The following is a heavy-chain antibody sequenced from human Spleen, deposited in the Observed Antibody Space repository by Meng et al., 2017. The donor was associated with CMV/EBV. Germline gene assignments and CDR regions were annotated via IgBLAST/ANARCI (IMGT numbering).Heavy chain of an antibody. V-gene: IGHV2-5*01. J-gene: IGHJ5*02. CDR1: TSGVG. CDR2: IYWNDDK. Sequence: TSGVGVGWIRQPPGKALEWLALIYWNDDKRYSPSLKSRLTITKDTSKNQVVLTMTNMDPVDTATYYCAHRHLEYYDFWSGNNWFDPWGQGTPVTVSS. D-gene: IGHD3-3*01. CDR3: AHRHLEYYDFWSGNNWFDP.